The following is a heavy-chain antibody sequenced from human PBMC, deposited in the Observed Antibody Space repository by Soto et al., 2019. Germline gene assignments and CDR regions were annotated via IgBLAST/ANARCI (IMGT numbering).Heavy chain of an antibody. J-gene: IGHJ4*02. CDR1: GFTFSSYG. D-gene: IGHD2-2*01. CDR3: ARDSMGCSSTSCYGGFDY. V-gene: IGHV3-33*01. CDR2: IWYDGSNK. Sequence: QVQLVESGGGVVQPGRSLRLSCAASGFTFSSYGMHWVRQAPGKGLEWVAVIWYDGSNKYYADSVKGRFTISRDNSNNTMYLQMNSLRAEDTAVYYCARDSMGCSSTSCYGGFDYWGQGTLVTVSS.